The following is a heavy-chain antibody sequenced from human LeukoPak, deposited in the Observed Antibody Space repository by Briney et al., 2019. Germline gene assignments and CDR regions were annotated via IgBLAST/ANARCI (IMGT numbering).Heavy chain of an antibody. CDR3: ARAKDSSGYYSLYYFDN. D-gene: IGHD3-22*01. CDR1: GGSISSNSYF. CDR2: IYYSGST. V-gene: IGHV4-39*07. J-gene: IGHJ4*02. Sequence: PSETLSLTCSVSGGSISSNSYFWGWIRQPPGKGLEWIGIIYYSGSTYYNPSLMSRVTISVDTSKNQFSLKLNSVTAADTAVYYCARAKDSSGYYSLYYFDNWGQGTLVTVSS.